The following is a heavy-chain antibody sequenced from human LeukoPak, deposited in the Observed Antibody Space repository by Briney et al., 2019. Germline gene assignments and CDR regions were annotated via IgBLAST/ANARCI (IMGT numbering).Heavy chain of an antibody. CDR1: GYTFTGYY. Sequence: GASVKVSCKASGYTFTGYYMHWVQQAPGQGLEWMGRINPNSGGTNYAQKFQGRVTMTRDTSISTAYMELSRLRSDDTAVYYCAGGYDSRQTLLGYWGQGTLVTVSS. V-gene: IGHV1-2*06. J-gene: IGHJ4*02. D-gene: IGHD3-22*01. CDR2: INPNSGGT. CDR3: AGGYDSRQTLLGY.